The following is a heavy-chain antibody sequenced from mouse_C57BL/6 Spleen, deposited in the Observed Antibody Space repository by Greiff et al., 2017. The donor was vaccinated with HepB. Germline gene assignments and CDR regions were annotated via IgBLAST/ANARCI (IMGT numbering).Heavy chain of an antibody. CDR3: AREDSSGQSYFAY. J-gene: IGHJ2*01. CDR2: INPSSGYT. CDR1: GYTFTSYW. V-gene: IGHV1-7*01. D-gene: IGHD3-2*02. Sequence: QVQLQQSGAELAKPGASVKLSCKASGYTFTSYWLHWVKQRPGQGLEWIGYINPSSGYTKYNQKFKDKATLTADKSSSTAYMQLSSLTYEDSAVYYCAREDSSGQSYFAYWGQGTTPTVSS.